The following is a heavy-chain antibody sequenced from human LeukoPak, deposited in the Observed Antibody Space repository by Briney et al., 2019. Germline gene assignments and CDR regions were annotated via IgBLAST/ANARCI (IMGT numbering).Heavy chain of an antibody. D-gene: IGHD3-22*01. CDR1: GFTFSSYA. CDR2: ISGSGGST. J-gene: IGHJ4*02. CDR3: AKLSFDYYDSSGYQSY. Sequence: GGSLRLSCAASGFTFSSYAMSWVRQAPGKGLEWVSAISGSGGSTYYADSVKGRFTISRDNSKNTLYLQMNSLRAEDTAVYYCAKLSFDYYDSSGYQSYWGQGTLVTASS. V-gene: IGHV3-23*01.